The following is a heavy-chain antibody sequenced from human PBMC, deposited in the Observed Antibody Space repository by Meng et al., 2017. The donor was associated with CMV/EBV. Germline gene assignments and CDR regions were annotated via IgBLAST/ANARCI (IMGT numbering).Heavy chain of an antibody. V-gene: IGHV4-34*01. J-gene: IGHJ5*02. Sequence: HVQLQLWGAGLVKPSETLSLTCAVYGGSLSGYYWSWIRQPPGKGLEWIGEINHSGSTNYNPSLKSQVTISVDTSKNQFSLKLSSVTAADTAVYYCARGVGGWFDPWGQGTLVTVSS. CDR2: INHSGST. CDR1: GGSLSGYY. D-gene: IGHD1-26*01. CDR3: ARGVGGWFDP.